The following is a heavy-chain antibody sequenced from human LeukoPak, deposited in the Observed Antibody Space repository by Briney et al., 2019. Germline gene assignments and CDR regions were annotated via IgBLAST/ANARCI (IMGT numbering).Heavy chain of an antibody. J-gene: IGHJ3*02. CDR2: ISAYNGNT. Sequence: ASVKVSCKASGYTFTSYGISWVRQAPGQGLEWMGWISAYNGNTNYAQKLQGRVTMTTDTSTSTAYMELRSVRSDNTAVYYCVICYSVVGAFDIWGQGTMVTVSS. V-gene: IGHV1-18*01. D-gene: IGHD2-21*01. CDR1: GYTFTSYG. CDR3: VICYSVVGAFDI.